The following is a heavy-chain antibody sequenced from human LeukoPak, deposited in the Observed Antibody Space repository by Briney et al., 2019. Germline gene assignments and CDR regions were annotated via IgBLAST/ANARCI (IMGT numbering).Heavy chain of an antibody. CDR2: VYYTGST. CDR3: ARHVVGGTCYSALNI. J-gene: IGHJ3*02. D-gene: IGHD2-15*01. Sequence: SETLSLTCTVSGGSISSSSYYWGWIRQPPGKGLEWIGSVYYTGSTYYNPSLESRVTISMDTSTHQFSLKVTSVTAADTAVYYCARHVVGGTCYSALNIWGQGTMVTVSS. CDR1: GGSISSSSYY. V-gene: IGHV4-39*01.